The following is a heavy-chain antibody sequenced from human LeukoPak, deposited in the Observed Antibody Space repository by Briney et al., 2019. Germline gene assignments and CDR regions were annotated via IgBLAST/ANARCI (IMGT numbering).Heavy chain of an antibody. J-gene: IGHJ5*02. CDR1: GGSISSYY. V-gene: IGHV4-59*08. CDR2: IYYSGST. CDR3: SRLYCTTSSCGRFDP. Sequence: ASETLSLTCTVSGGSISSYYWSWIRQPPGKGLEWIGYIYYSGSTNYNPSLESRVTISVDTSKNQFSLKLTSVTAADTAVYYCSRLYCTTSSCGRFDPWGQGTLVTVSS. D-gene: IGHD2-2*01.